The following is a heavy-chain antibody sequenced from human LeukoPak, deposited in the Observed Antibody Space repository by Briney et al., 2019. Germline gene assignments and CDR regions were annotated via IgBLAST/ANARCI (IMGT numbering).Heavy chain of an antibody. Sequence: ASVKVSCKASGYTFTDYYMHWVRQAAGQGLEWMGWMNPNSGHAGYAQRFQGRVTMTRNTSISTAYMELSSLRSDDTAVYYCARGHGSGSTNWFDPWGQGTLVTVSS. V-gene: IGHV1-8*02. D-gene: IGHD3-10*01. J-gene: IGHJ5*02. CDR2: MNPNSGHA. CDR3: ARGHGSGSTNWFDP. CDR1: GYTFTDYY.